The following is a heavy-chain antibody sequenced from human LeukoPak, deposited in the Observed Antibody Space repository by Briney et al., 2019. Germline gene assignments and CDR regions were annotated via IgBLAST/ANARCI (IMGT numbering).Heavy chain of an antibody. V-gene: IGHV4-39*01. CDR2: FYDSGST. J-gene: IGHJ6*02. CDR1: GGSISSSTYY. D-gene: IGHD6-13*01. Sequence: KPSETLSLTCTVSGGSISSSTYYWDCIRQPPGKGLEWIGNFYDSGSTWYNPSLKSRVTISGDTSKNQFSLKLTSVTAADTAVYYCARRRGAAAGHPPLWYYYYGMDVWGQGTTVTVSS. CDR3: ARRRGAAAGHPPLWYYYYGMDV.